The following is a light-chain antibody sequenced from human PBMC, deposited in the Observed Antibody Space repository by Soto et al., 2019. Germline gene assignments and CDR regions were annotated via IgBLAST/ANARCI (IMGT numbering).Light chain of an antibody. J-gene: IGKJ4*01. Sequence: DIQMTQSPSALSASVGDRVTITCRASQSISSYLKWCQQKPGKAPKLLSYAASSLQSGVPSRFSGSGSGTDFTLTISSLQPEDFATYYCLQRYSTPLTFGGGTKVEI. CDR3: LQRYSTPLT. CDR2: AAS. CDR1: QSISSY. V-gene: IGKV1-39*01.